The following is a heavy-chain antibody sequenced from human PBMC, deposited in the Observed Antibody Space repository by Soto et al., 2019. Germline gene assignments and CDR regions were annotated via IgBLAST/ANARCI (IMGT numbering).Heavy chain of an antibody. J-gene: IGHJ6*02. CDR3: ARDRVVGYDILTGYYKGAYYYGMDV. Sequence: PSETLSLTCTVSGGSISSYYWSWIRQPPGKGLEWIGYIYYSGSTNYNPSLKSRVTISVDTSKNQFSLKLSSVTAADTAVYYCARDRVVGYDILTGYYKGAYYYGMDVWGQGTTVTVSS. CDR2: IYYSGST. V-gene: IGHV4-59*01. D-gene: IGHD3-9*01. CDR1: GGSISSYY.